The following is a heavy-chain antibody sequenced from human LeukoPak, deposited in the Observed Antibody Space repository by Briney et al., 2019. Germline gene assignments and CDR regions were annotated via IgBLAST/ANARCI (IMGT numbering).Heavy chain of an antibody. CDR3: ARDSLVGSTRPGWAFDI. D-gene: IGHD1-26*01. CDR2: IWFDGSNK. J-gene: IGHJ3*02. CDR1: GLTPSSCA. V-gene: IGHV3-33*08. Sequence: GGSLRLSCAASGLTPSSCAMTWVRQAPGKGLEWVALIWFDGSNKHYADSVNGRFTISRDSSKLYLQMNSLRAEDTAVYYCARDSLVGSTRPGWAFDIWGRGTMVTVSS.